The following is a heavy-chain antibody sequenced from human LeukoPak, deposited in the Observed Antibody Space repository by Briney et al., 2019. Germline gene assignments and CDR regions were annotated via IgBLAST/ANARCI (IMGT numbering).Heavy chain of an antibody. CDR3: ARDRYSSSRGIWFDP. Sequence: ASETLSLTCAVYGGSFSGYYWSWIRQPPGKGLEWIGEINHSGSTNYNPSLKSRVTISVDTSKNQFSLKLSSVAAADTAVYYCARDRYSSSRGIWFDPWGQGTLVTVSS. CDR1: GGSFSGYY. CDR2: INHSGST. D-gene: IGHD6-13*01. V-gene: IGHV4-34*01. J-gene: IGHJ5*02.